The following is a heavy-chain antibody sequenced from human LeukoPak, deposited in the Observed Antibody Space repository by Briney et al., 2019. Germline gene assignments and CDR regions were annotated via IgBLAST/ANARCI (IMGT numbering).Heavy chain of an antibody. CDR3: ARDDTAVDAFDI. CDR2: IYPGDSDT. J-gene: IGHJ3*02. CDR1: GYSFTSYW. D-gene: IGHD3-9*01. Sequence: GASLQISRKGSGYSFTSYWIGWVRPLPGKGLEWMGIIYPGDSDTRYSPSFQGQVTISADKSISTAYLQWSSLKASDTAMYSCARDDTAVDAFDIWGQGTMVTVSS. V-gene: IGHV5-51*01.